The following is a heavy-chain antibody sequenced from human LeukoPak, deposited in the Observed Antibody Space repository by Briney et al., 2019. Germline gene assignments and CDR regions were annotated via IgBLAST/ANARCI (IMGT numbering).Heavy chain of an antibody. D-gene: IGHD3-22*01. Sequence: GGSLRLSCAASGFTFSSYGMHWVRQAPGKGLEWVAVISYDGSNKYYADSVKGRFTISRDNSKNTLYLQMNSLRAEDTAVYYCPKGRGELYDSSGYYFDYWGQGTLVTVSS. CDR1: GFTFSSYG. V-gene: IGHV3-30*18. CDR2: ISYDGSNK. J-gene: IGHJ4*02. CDR3: PKGRGELYDSSGYYFDY.